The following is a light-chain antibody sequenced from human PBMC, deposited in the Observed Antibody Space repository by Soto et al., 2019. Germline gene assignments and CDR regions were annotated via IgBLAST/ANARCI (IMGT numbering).Light chain of an antibody. CDR3: SSYGSTSTRYV. Sequence: QSALTQPASVSGSPGQSITISCTGTSSDVGGYNYVSWYQQHPGKAPKLMLYEVSNRPSGVSNRFYGSKSGNTASLTISGLQAEDEADYFCSSYGSTSTRYVFGTGTKLTVL. CDR2: EVS. CDR1: SSDVGGYNY. V-gene: IGLV2-14*03. J-gene: IGLJ1*01.